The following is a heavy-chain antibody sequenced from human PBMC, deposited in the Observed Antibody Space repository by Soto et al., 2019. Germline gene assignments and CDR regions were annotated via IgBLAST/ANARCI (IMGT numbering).Heavy chain of an antibody. CDR2: VTSNGGTT. D-gene: IGHD1-26*01. V-gene: IGHV3-64D*08. Sequence: GSLRLSCSASGFTFSTYAMHWVRQAPGKGLEYVSAVTSNGGTTYYADSVKGRFTISRDNSKNTLYLQMSSLRTEDTAVYYCAKNRIEGASSYSYGMDVWGQGTTVTVSS. CDR3: AKNRIEGASSYSYGMDV. J-gene: IGHJ6*02. CDR1: GFTFSTYA.